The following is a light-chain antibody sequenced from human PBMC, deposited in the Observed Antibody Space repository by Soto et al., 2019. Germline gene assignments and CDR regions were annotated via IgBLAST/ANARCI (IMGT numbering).Light chain of an antibody. CDR2: AAS. CDR3: QKYNSAPT. CDR1: QGISNK. Sequence: MQMPQSPSSLSASIGDRVSITCRASQGISNKVAWYQPRPGEAPKLLIHAASTLQSGVPSRFSGGGSGTDFTLTISSLQPEDVATYYCQKYNSAPTFGQGTRLEIK. J-gene: IGKJ5*01. V-gene: IGKV1-27*01.